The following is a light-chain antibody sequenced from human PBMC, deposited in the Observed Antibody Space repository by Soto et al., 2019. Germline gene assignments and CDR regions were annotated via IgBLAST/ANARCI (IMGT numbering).Light chain of an antibody. CDR1: SSNIGSHS. J-gene: IGLJ3*02. CDR3: AAWDNSLKGVV. V-gene: IGLV1-44*01. CDR2: NND. Sequence: QSVLTQPPSASGTPGQRVTISCSGSSSNIGSHSINWYQQIPGTAPRLLIYNNDQRPSGVPARFSGSKSGTSASLAISWLQSEDEADYYCAAWDNSLKGVVFGGGTKLTVL.